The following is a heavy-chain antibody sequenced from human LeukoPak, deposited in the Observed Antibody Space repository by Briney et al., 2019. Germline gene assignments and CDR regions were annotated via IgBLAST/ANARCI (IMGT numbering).Heavy chain of an antibody. J-gene: IGHJ3*02. CDR3: GRRPRDDSSGLYDAFDI. CDR2: IYPGDSDT. V-gene: IGHV5-51*01. CDR1: GHRFTTYW. D-gene: IGHD3-22*01. Sequence: GGSLKISCKGPGHRFTTYWIGWVRQVPGKGLEWMGIIYPGDSDTIYSPSFQGQVSISADRSNSTSYLQCSSLKASDTAMYYCGRRPRDDSSGLYDAFDIWGQGTMVTVSS.